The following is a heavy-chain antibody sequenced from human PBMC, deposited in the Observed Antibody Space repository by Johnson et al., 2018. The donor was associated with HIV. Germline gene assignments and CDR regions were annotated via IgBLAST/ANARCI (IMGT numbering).Heavy chain of an antibody. Sequence: VQLVESGGGVVQPGRSLRLSCAASAFTFSRYAMHWVRQAPGKGLEWVSYISSSGSTIYYADSVKGRFTISRDNAKNSLYLQMNSLRAEDTAVYYCARAAYSGSHHDAFDIWGQGTMVTVSS. CDR1: AFTFSRYA. V-gene: IGHV3-48*03. CDR3: ARAAYSGSHHDAFDI. J-gene: IGHJ3*02. CDR2: ISSSGSTI. D-gene: IGHD1-26*01.